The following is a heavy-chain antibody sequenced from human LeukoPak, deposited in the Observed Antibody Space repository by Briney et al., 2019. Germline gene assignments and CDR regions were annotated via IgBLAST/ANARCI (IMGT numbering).Heavy chain of an antibody. J-gene: IGHJ5*02. CDR2: IYYSGST. V-gene: IGHV4-59*01. CDR3: ARVITVRGVMES. D-gene: IGHD3-16*01. CDR1: GGSISSYY. Sequence: SETLSLTCTVSGGSISSYYWSWIRQPPGKGLGWIGYIYYSGSTNYNPSLKSRVTISVDTSKNQFSLKLSSVTAADTAVYYCARVITVRGVMESWGQGTLVTVSS.